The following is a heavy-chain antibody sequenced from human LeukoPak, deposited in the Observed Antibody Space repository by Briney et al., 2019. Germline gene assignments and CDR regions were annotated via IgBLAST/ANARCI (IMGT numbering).Heavy chain of an antibody. Sequence: PGGSLRLSCAASGFTFSSYAMSWVRQAPGKGLEWVSAISGSGGSTYYADSVKGRSTISRDNSKNTLYLQMNSLRAEDTAVYYCATTRRAAAGLDYWGQGTLVTVSS. V-gene: IGHV3-23*01. CDR2: ISGSGGST. CDR3: ATTRRAAAGLDY. CDR1: GFTFSSYA. J-gene: IGHJ4*02. D-gene: IGHD6-13*01.